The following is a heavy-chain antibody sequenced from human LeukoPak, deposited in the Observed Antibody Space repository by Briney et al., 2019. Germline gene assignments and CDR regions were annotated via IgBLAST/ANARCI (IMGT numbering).Heavy chain of an antibody. J-gene: IGHJ4*02. D-gene: IGHD4-23*01. CDR1: GFTFSSYW. CDR3: TRDLMDYDYGDKGGNY. CDR2: VNGDGSDT. Sequence: GESLRLSCAASGFTFSSYWMHWARQVPGKGLVWVARVNGDGSDTNYADSVEGRFTISRDNAKNTLYLQMNSLRAEDTAVYYCTRDLMDYDYGDKGGNYWGQGTLVTVSS. V-gene: IGHV3-74*01.